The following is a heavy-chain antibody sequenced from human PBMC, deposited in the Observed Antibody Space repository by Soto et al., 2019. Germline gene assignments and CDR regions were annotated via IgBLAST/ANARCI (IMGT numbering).Heavy chain of an antibody. Sequence: ASVKVSCKASGYTFTGYYMHWVRQAPGQGLEWMGWINPNSGGTNYAQKLQGRVTMTRXXXXXXAXMXLXXXRSDDTAVYFCGRDGVGATPLGWFDPWGQGSLVTVSS. D-gene: IGHD1-26*01. J-gene: IGHJ5*02. CDR1: GYTFTGYY. CDR3: GRDGVGATPLGWFDP. CDR2: INPNSGGT. V-gene: IGHV1-2*02.